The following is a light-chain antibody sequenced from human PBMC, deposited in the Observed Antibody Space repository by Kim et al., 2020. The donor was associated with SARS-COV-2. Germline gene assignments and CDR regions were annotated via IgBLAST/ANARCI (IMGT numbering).Light chain of an antibody. Sequence: PGQQATISSTGTSSDVGGYIYVSWYQNHPGKAPKLLIYDVTTRPSGVPDRFSGSKSGNTASLTISGLQAEDEADYYCCSYAGSYWVFGGGTQLTVL. J-gene: IGLJ3*02. CDR2: DVT. V-gene: IGLV2-11*01. CDR1: SSDVGGYIY. CDR3: CSYAGSYWV.